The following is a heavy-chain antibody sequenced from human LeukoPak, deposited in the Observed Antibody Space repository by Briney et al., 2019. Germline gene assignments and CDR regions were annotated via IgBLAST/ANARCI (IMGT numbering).Heavy chain of an antibody. CDR2: MNPNSGNT. CDR3: ARGGSSGWHPYYYYYMDV. D-gene: IGHD6-19*01. J-gene: IGHJ6*03. V-gene: IGHV1-8*01. CDR1: GYTFTSYA. Sequence: ASVKVSCKASGYTFTSYAINWVRQATGQGLEWMGRMNPNSGNTGYAQKFQGRVTMTRNTSISTAYMELSSLRSEDTAVYYCARGGSSGWHPYYYYYMDVWGKGTTVTVSS.